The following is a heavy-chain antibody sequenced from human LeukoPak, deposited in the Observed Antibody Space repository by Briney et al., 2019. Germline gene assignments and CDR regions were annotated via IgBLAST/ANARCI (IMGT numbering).Heavy chain of an antibody. CDR3: AKGYSSGWYTNDY. D-gene: IGHD6-19*01. V-gene: IGHV3-23*01. J-gene: IGHJ4*02. CDR1: GFTFSSYV. Sequence: GGSLRLSCAASGFTFSSYVMSWVRQAPGKGLEWVSAISGSGGSTYYADSVRGRFTISRDNSKNTLYLQMNSLRAEDTALYYCAKGYSSGWYTNDYWGQGTLATVSS. CDR2: ISGSGGST.